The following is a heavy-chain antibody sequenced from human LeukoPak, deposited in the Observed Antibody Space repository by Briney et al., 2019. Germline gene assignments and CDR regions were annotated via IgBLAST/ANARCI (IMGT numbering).Heavy chain of an antibody. Sequence: GGSLRLSCAASGFTFSSYAMSWVRQAPGKGLEWASAISGSGGSTYYADSVKGRFTISRDNSKNTLHLQMNSLRAEDTAVYYCAINIVVVPAAMRGGDYWGQGILVTVSS. V-gene: IGHV3-23*01. CDR3: AINIVVVPAAMRGGDY. CDR2: ISGSGGST. D-gene: IGHD2-2*01. CDR1: GFTFSSYA. J-gene: IGHJ4*02.